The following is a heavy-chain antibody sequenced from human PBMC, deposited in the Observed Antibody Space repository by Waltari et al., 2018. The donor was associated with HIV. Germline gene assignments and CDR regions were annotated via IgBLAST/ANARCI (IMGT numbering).Heavy chain of an antibody. CDR3: ARGFDGFNFLYYYSGMDV. CDR2: VNESGNS. CDR1: GGSLSGYH. D-gene: IGHD1-1*01. V-gene: IGHV4-34*02. Sequence: QVQLPQGGATLVKPSETLSLTCAAVGGSLSGYHLTWIRQSPGKGLEWIGEVNESGNSNYNPSLKSRVTISVDTSKRQFFLHLRSVRAADTAIYYCARGFDGFNFLYYYSGMDVWGLGTTVTVSS. J-gene: IGHJ6*02.